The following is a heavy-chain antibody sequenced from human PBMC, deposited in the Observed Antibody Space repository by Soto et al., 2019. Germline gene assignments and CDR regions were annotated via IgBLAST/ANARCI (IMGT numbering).Heavy chain of an antibody. CDR3: AKDRFFVGSLPGSGGSMDV. V-gene: IGHV3-30*18. J-gene: IGHJ6*02. Sequence: GGSLRLSCAASGFTFSSYGMHWVRQAPGKGLEWVAVISYDGSNKYYADSVKGRFTISRDNSKNTLYLQMNSLRAEDTAVYYCAKDRFFVGSLPGSGGSMDVWGQGTTVTVSS. CDR1: GFTFSSYG. CDR2: ISYDGSNK. D-gene: IGHD1-26*01.